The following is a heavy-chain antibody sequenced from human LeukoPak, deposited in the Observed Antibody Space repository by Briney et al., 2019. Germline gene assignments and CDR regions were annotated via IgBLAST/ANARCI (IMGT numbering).Heavy chain of an antibody. CDR2: VYHSGST. V-gene: IGHV4-4*02. D-gene: IGHD3-16*01. CDR1: GGSISSSYW. Sequence: SETLSLTCAVSGGSISSSYWWSWVRQPPGKGLEWIGEVYHSGSTNYSPSLKSRVTISVDTSKNQFSLKLSSVTAADTAVYYCAGYNNDWEDHFDYWGQGTLVTVSS. J-gene: IGHJ4*02. CDR3: AGYNNDWEDHFDY.